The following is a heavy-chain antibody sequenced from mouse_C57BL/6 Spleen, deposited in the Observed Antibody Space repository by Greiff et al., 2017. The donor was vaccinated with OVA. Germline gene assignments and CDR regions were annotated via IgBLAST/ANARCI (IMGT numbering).Heavy chain of an antibody. J-gene: IGHJ3*01. D-gene: IGHD5-1*01. Sequence: EVQLQQSGPELVKPGASVKISCKASGYTFTDYYMNWVKQSHGKSLEWIGDINPNNGGTSYNQKFKGKATLTVDKSSSTAYMELRSLTSEDSAVYYCARGYLGGFAYWGQGTLVTVSA. CDR2: INPNNGGT. CDR3: ARGYLGGFAY. CDR1: GYTFTDYY. V-gene: IGHV1-26*01.